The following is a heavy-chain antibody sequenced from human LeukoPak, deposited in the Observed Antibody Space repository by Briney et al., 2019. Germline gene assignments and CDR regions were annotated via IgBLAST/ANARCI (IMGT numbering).Heavy chain of an antibody. V-gene: IGHV3-9*01. D-gene: IGHD1/OR15-1a*01. J-gene: IGHJ4*02. Sequence: SLRLSCAASGFTFDDYAMHWVRQAPGKGLEWVSGISWNSGSIGYADSVKGRFTISRDNAKNSLYLQMNSLRAEDTALYYCAKAVDALGQGDFDYWGQGTLVTVSS. CDR1: GFTFDDYA. CDR2: ISWNSGSI. CDR3: AKAVDALGQGDFDY.